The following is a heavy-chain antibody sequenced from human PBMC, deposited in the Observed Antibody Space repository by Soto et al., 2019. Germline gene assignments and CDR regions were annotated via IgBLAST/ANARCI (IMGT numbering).Heavy chain of an antibody. V-gene: IGHV4-30-4*01. J-gene: IGHJ6*02. CDR1: GGSISSGDYY. CDR3: ARDADFWSGSPYYYYYGMDV. D-gene: IGHD3-3*01. Sequence: TVSGGSISSGDYYWSWIRQPPGKGLEWIGYIYYSGSTYYNPSLKSRVTISVDTSKNQFSLKLSSVTAADTAVYYCARDADFWSGSPYYYYYGMDVWGQGTTVTVSS. CDR2: IYYSGST.